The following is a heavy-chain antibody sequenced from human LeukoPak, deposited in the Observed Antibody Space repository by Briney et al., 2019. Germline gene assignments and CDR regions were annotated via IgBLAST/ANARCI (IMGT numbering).Heavy chain of an antibody. Sequence: GGSHRLSCAASGFTFSKAYMSWVRQAPGKGLEWLGRIKTNADGGTTDYASPVKGRFTISRDDSKNTLYLQMNSLKTEDTGVYYCITLTKWELARVDYWGQGILVTVSS. CDR2: IKTNADGGTT. CDR3: ITLTKWELARVDY. D-gene: IGHD1-26*01. J-gene: IGHJ4*02. V-gene: IGHV3-15*01. CDR1: GFTFSKAY.